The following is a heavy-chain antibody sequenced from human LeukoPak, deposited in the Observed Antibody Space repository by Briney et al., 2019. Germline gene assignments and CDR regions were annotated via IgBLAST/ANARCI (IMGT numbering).Heavy chain of an antibody. V-gene: IGHV4-59*08. D-gene: IGHD2-15*01. J-gene: IGHJ5*02. Sequence: PSETLSLTCTVSGGSISSYYWSWIRQPPGKGLEWIGSIYYSGSTYYNPSLKSRVTISVDTSKNQFSLKLSSVTAADTAVYYCARGHCTSGSCSRWFDPWGQGTLVTVSS. CDR3: ARGHCTSGSCSRWFDP. CDR1: GGSISSYY. CDR2: IYYSGST.